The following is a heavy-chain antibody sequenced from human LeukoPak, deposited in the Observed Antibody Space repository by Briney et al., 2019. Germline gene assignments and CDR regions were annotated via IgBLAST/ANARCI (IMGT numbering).Heavy chain of an antibody. D-gene: IGHD5-12*01. CDR3: AKAADIVATIKYYYYYYMDV. CDR1: GFTFSSYA. CDR2: ISGSGGST. Sequence: GGSLRLSCAASGFTFSSYAMSWVRQAPGKGLEWVSAISGSGGSTYYADSVKGRFTISRDNSKNTLYLQMNSLRAEDTAVYYCAKAADIVATIKYYYYYYMDVWGKGTTVTVSS. J-gene: IGHJ6*03. V-gene: IGHV3-23*01.